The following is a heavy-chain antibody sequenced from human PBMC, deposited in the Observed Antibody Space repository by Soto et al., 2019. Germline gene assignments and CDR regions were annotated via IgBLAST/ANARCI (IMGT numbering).Heavy chain of an antibody. V-gene: IGHV3-48*02. Sequence: GALLLPGSASGFTFSSYSMNGVRQAPGKGLEWVAYIWKSGGTMYYADSVKGRFTISRDNDKNSLYLQMNSLRDEDTAVYYCARDPHSLDFWGQGTQVTVYS. CDR3: ARDPHSLDF. D-gene: IGHD1-26*01. CDR2: IWKSGGTM. CDR1: GFTFSSYS. J-gene: IGHJ4*02.